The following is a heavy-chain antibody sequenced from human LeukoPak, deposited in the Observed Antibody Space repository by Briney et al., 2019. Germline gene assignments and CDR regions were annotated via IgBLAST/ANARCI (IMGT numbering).Heavy chain of an antibody. J-gene: IGHJ6*03. Sequence: ASVKASCKASGYTFTGYYMHWVRQAPGQGLEWMGWINPNSGGTNYAQKFQGRVTMTRDTSISTAYMELSRLRSDDTAVYYCARDVTAVAGISHYYYMDVWGKGTTVTISS. CDR1: GYTFTGYY. D-gene: IGHD6-19*01. CDR2: INPNSGGT. CDR3: ARDVTAVAGISHYYYMDV. V-gene: IGHV1-2*02.